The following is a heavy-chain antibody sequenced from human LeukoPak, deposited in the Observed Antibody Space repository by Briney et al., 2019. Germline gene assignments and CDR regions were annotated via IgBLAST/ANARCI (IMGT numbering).Heavy chain of an antibody. CDR1: GYTFTGYY. D-gene: IGHD5-18*01. V-gene: IGHV1-2*04. CDR2: INPNSGGT. Sequence: ASVKVSCKASGYTFTGYYMHWVRQAPGQGLEWMGWINPNSGGTNYAQKFQGWVTMTRDTSISTAYMELSRLRSDDTAVYYRARGEGWIQLWADYYGMDVWGKGTTVTVSS. J-gene: IGHJ6*04. CDR3: ARGEGWIQLWADYYGMDV.